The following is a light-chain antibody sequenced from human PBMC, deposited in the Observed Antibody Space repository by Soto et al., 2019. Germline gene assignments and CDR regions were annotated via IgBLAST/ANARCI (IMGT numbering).Light chain of an antibody. CDR3: QQYNSFLGT. V-gene: IGKV1-5*01. CDR1: QSLTKW. J-gene: IGKJ1*01. Sequence: DIQMTQSPSTLSAAEEDRVTITCRASQSLTKWLAWYQQKPGKAPKLLIYDASILESGVPSRFRGSGYGTEFTLTISSLQPDDSATYYCQQYNSFLGTFGQGTKVEIK. CDR2: DAS.